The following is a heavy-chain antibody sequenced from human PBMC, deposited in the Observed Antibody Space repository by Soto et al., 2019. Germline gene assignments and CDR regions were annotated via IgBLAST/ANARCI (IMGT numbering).Heavy chain of an antibody. J-gene: IGHJ3*02. CDR3: ARGGPMDRAFDI. CDR2: INAGNGNT. V-gene: IGHV1-3*01. CDR1: GYTFTSYA. Sequence: ASVKVSCKASGYTFTSYAMHWVRQAPGQRLEWMGWINAGNGNTNYAQKLQGRVTMTTDTSTSTAYMELRSLRSDDTAVYYCARGGPMDRAFDIWGQGTMVTVSS. D-gene: IGHD3-10*01.